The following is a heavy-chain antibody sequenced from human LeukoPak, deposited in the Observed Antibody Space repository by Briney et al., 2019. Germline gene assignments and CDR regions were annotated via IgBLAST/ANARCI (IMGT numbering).Heavy chain of an antibody. D-gene: IGHD3-16*02. CDR1: GFTFSSYG. CDR3: GKDPYDYVWGSYLPGDY. V-gene: IGHV3-30*18. CDR2: ISYDGNKK. Sequence: GGSLRLSCAASGFTFSSYGMHWVRQAPGKGLEWVAVISYDGNKKYYADSVKGRFTISRDNSKNTLYLQMNSLRAEDTAVYYCGKDPYDYVWGSYLPGDYWGQGILVTVSS. J-gene: IGHJ4*02.